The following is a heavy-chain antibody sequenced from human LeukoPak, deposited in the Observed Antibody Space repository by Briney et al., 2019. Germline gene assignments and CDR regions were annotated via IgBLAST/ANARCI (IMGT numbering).Heavy chain of an antibody. CDR1: GYTFTSYD. Sequence: VASVKVSCKASGYTFTSYDINWVRQATGQGLEWMGWMKPNSGNTGYAQKFQGRVTMTRNTSISTAYMELSSLRSEDTAVYYCATQRRGGTPSYYMDVWGKGTTVTISS. CDR2: MKPNSGNT. V-gene: IGHV1-8*01. J-gene: IGHJ6*03. D-gene: IGHD2-15*01. CDR3: ATQRRGGTPSYYMDV.